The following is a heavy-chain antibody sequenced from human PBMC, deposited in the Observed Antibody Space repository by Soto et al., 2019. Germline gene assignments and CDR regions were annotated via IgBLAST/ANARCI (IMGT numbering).Heavy chain of an antibody. CDR2: IYPGDSDT. J-gene: IGHJ6*02. D-gene: IGHD6-6*01. CDR3: ARLEYSSSYYYYYGMDV. Sequence: PGESLKISCKGSGYSFTSYWIGWVRQMPGKGLEWMWIIYPGDSDTRYSPSFQGQVTISADKSISTAYLQWSNLKASDTAMYYCARLEYSSSYYYYYGMDVWGQGTTVTVSS. V-gene: IGHV5-51*01. CDR1: GYSFTSYW.